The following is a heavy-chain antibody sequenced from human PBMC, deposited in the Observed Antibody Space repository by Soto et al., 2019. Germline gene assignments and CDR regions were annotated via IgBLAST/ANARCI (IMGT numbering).Heavy chain of an antibody. CDR1: GFTFSSYG. J-gene: IGHJ3*02. CDR3: ARALGYSYGDDAFDI. Sequence: QVQLVESGGGVVQPGRSLRLSCEASGFTFSSYGMHWVRQAPGKGQEGVAVIWYDGSNKYYADSVKGRFTISRDNSKTTLYLQMNSLRAEDTAVYYCARALGYSYGDDAFDIWGQVTMVTVSS. CDR2: IWYDGSNK. V-gene: IGHV3-33*01. D-gene: IGHD5-18*01.